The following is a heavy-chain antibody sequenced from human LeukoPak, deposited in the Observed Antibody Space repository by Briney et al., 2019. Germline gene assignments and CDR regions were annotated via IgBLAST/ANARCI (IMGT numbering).Heavy chain of an antibody. J-gene: IGHJ3*02. CDR3: ALYSSSWYASEPHDSFDI. D-gene: IGHD6-13*01. CDR1: GFTFSDYY. Sequence: GGSLRLSCAASGFTFSDYYMSWIRQAPGKGLEWVSYISSSGSTIYYADSVKGRFTISRDNAKNSLYLQMNSLRAEDTAVYYCALYSSSWYASEPHDSFDIWGQGTMVTVSS. CDR2: ISSSGSTI. V-gene: IGHV3-11*01.